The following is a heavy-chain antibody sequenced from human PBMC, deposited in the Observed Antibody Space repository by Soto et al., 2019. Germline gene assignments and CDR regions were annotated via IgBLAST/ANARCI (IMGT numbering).Heavy chain of an antibody. CDR1: GNSFTTFW. J-gene: IGHJ6*02. Sequence: GESLKISCKGSGNSFTTFWIAWVRQLPGKGLEWMGFIYPGESDTRYSPSFQGQVTISADKCISTAYLQWGSLKASDTAIYYCARLGLTPYTPDYWGQGTLVTVSPGMDVWGQGTTVTVS. CDR3: ARLGLTPYTPDYWGQGTLVTVSPGMDV. CDR2: IYPGESDT. V-gene: IGHV5-51*01. D-gene: IGHD3-16*01.